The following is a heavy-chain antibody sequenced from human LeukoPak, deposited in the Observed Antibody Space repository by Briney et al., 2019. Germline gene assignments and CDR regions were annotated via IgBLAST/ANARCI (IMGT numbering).Heavy chain of an antibody. Sequence: GGSLRLSCAASGFTLNTYSMNWVRQAPGKGLEWVAVIWYDGSNKYYADSVKGRFTISRDNSKNTLYLQMNSLRAEDTAVYYCARVLARYYYDSSGYYSDAFDIWGQGTMVTVSS. V-gene: IGHV3-33*08. CDR1: GFTLNTYS. J-gene: IGHJ3*02. CDR3: ARVLARYYYDSSGYYSDAFDI. CDR2: IWYDGSNK. D-gene: IGHD3-22*01.